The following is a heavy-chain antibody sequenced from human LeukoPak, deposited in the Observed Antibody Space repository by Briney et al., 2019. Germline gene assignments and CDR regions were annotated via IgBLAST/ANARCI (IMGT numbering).Heavy chain of an antibody. J-gene: IGHJ4*02. CDR1: GYTFSKPW. D-gene: IGHD3-10*01. Sequence: GESLKISGQASGYTFSKPWSGWVRQMHGRGLDWTVIIYPHDSYYRYSPTFQDQATLSPDKPVNTAYLQWSNLRASDTAMYYCARHSSSASGTYALDFWGQGTLVSVPS. CDR2: IYPHDSYY. V-gene: IGHV5-51*01. CDR3: ARHSSSASGTYALDF.